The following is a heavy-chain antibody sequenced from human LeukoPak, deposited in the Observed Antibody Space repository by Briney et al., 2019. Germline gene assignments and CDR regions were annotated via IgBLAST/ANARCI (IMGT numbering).Heavy chain of an antibody. Sequence: GGSLRLSCAASGFTFDDYAMHWVRQAPGRGLEWVSLISGDGGSTYYADSVKGRFTISRDNSKNSLYLQMNSLRTEDTALYYCAKDAGAGVYYYYYGMDVWGQGTTVTVSS. CDR2: ISGDGGST. J-gene: IGHJ6*02. CDR1: GFTFDDYA. V-gene: IGHV3-43*02. D-gene: IGHD4-17*01. CDR3: AKDAGAGVYYYYYGMDV.